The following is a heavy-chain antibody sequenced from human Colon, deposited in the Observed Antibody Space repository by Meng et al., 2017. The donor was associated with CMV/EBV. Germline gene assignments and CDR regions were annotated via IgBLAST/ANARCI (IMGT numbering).Heavy chain of an antibody. V-gene: IGHV1-2*02. D-gene: IGHD3-10*01. Sequence: ASVKVSCKASGYSFTGYYMHWVRQAPGQGLEWMGWINPNSGATNYAQKFQGRVTMTRDTSISTAYLELSSLGSDDTAVFYCARAKSTFYASGTFGFWCQGTLVTVSS. CDR2: INPNSGAT. CDR1: GYSFTGYY. CDR3: ARAKSTFYASGTFGF. J-gene: IGHJ4*02.